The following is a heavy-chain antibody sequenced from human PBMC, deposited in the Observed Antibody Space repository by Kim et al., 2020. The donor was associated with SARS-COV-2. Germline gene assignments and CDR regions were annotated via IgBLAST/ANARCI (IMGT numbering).Heavy chain of an antibody. J-gene: IGHJ3*02. D-gene: IGHD6-19*01. V-gene: IGHV1-69*13. CDR2: IIPIFGTA. CDR1: GGTFSSYA. CDR3: AVLPFMYSSGWSPRAGAFDI. Sequence: SVKVSCKASGGTFSSYAISWVRQAPGQGLEWMGGIIPIFGTANYAQKFQGRVTITADESTSTAYMELSSLRSEDTAVYYCAVLPFMYSSGWSPRAGAFDIWGQGTMVTVSS.